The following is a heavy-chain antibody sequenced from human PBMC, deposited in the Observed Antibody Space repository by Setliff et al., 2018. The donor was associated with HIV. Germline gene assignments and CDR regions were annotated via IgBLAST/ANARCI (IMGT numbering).Heavy chain of an antibody. V-gene: IGHV1-2*06. D-gene: IGHD6-13*01. J-gene: IGHJ4*02. CDR1: GYNFTDYY. CDR3: ARGVKGIAATGKYYFDY. CDR2: INPNSGGT. Sequence: ASVKVSCKASGYNFTDYYMHWVRQAPGQGLEWMGRINPNSGGTNYVQKFQGRVTMTRDTSINTAYMELSRLRSDDTAVYYCARGVKGIAATGKYYFDYWGQGTLVTVSS.